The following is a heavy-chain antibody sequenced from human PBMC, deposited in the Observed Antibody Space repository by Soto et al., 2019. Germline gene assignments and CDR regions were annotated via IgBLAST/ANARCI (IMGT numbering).Heavy chain of an antibody. D-gene: IGHD3-3*01. V-gene: IGHV3-23*01. CDR1: GFTFSSYA. Sequence: GGSLRLSCAASGFTFSSYAISWVRQAPGKGLEWVSAISGSGGSTYYADSVKGRFTISRDNSKNTLYLQMNSLRAEDTAVYYCAKDLRITIFRAYDYGMDVWGQGTTVTVSS. CDR2: ISGSGGST. CDR3: AKDLRITIFRAYDYGMDV. J-gene: IGHJ6*02.